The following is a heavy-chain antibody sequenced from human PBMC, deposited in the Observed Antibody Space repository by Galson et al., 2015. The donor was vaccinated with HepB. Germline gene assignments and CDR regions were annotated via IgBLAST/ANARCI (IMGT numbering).Heavy chain of an antibody. CDR2: ISGSGGST. J-gene: IGHJ4*02. CDR3: AKAAKDSGSYPYFIPGDY. CDR1: GFTFSSYA. V-gene: IGHV3-23*01. Sequence: SLRLSCAASGFTFSSYAMSWVRQAPGKGLEWVSAISGSGGSTYYADSVKGRFTISRDNSKNTLYLQMNSLRAEDTAVYYCAKAAKDSGSYPYFIPGDYWGQGTLVTVSS. D-gene: IGHD1-26*01.